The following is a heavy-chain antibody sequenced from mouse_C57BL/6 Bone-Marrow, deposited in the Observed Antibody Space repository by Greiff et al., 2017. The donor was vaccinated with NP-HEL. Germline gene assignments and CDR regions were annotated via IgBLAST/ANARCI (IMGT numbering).Heavy chain of an antibody. CDR1: GGAWGRGA. CDR3: TIDLSTMVTRYWYFDV. J-gene: IGHJ1*03. CDR2: ISSGGDYI. V-gene: IGHV5-9-1*02. D-gene: IGHD2-2*01. Sequence: EVKVVESGEGLVKNGGGRKRGGEEEGGAWGRGAVGGVRETPEKRLEWVAYISSGGDYIYYADTVKGRFTISRYNARNTLYLQMSSLKSEDTAMYYCTIDLSTMVTRYWYFDVWGTGTTVTVSS.